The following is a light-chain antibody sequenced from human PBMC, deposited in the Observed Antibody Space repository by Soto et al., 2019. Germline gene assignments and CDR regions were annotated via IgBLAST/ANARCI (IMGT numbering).Light chain of an antibody. J-gene: IGKJ2*01. V-gene: IGKV1-39*01. CDR3: QQTYNSPLYT. CDR2: AAS. Sequence: DIQMTQSPSSLSASVGDRVTITCRTSQSITNYLNWYQQKPGKAPKLLIYAASTLQSGVPSRFSGSGSGTDLTLTISSLQPGDFASYYCQQTYNSPLYTFGQGTKLEIK. CDR1: QSITNY.